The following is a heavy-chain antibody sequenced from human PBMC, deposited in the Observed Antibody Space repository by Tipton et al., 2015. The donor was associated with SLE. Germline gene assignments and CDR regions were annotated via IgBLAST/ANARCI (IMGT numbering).Heavy chain of an antibody. V-gene: IGHV4-39*01. J-gene: IGHJ4*02. CDR2: IYYSGST. CDR3: ARGIAVAGTFDY. Sequence: TLSLTCTVSGGSISSSSYYWGWIRQPPGKGVEWIGSIYYSGSTYYNPSLKRRVNISVDTSKNQFSLKLSSVTAADTAVYYCARGIAVAGTFDYWGQGTLVTVSS. CDR1: GGSISSSSYY. D-gene: IGHD6-19*01.